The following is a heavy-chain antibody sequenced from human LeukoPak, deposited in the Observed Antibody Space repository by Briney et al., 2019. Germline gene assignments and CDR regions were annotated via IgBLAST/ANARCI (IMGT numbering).Heavy chain of an antibody. CDR2: IIPIFGTA. D-gene: IGHD3-10*01. CDR1: GGTFSSYA. Sequence: ASVKVSCKASGGTFSSYAISWVRQAPGQGLEWMGGIIPIFGTANYAQKFQGRVTITADESTSTAYMELSSLRSEDTAVYYCARGPLWFGEPNWFDPWGQGTLVTVSS. J-gene: IGHJ5*02. V-gene: IGHV1-69*13. CDR3: ARGPLWFGEPNWFDP.